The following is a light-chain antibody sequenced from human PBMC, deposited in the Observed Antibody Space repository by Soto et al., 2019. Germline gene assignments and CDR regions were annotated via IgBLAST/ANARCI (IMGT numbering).Light chain of an antibody. J-gene: IGLJ1*01. Sequence: QAVVTQPPSVSGAPGQRVTISCTGSSSNIGAPYDVHWYQHVQGRAPKLLIYGSTNRPSGVPDRFSGSKSGTSASLAITGLQAEDEADYYCQSYDSSLSGYIFGPGTKLTVL. CDR3: QSYDSSLSGYI. CDR1: SSNIGAPYD. CDR2: GST. V-gene: IGLV1-40*01.